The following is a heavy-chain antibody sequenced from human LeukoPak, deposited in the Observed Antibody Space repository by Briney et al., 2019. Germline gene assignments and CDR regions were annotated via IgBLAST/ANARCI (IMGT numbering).Heavy chain of an antibody. CDR2: ISSTSTYI. Sequence: GGSLRLSCAASEFTFSSYTINWVRRAPGKGLEWVSSISSTSTYISYADSVKGRFTISRDNAKNSLYLQMSSLRDEDTAVYYCARDYGYSSSFDYWGQGTLVTVSS. CDR1: EFTFSSYT. V-gene: IGHV3-21*01. J-gene: IGHJ4*02. CDR3: ARDYGYSSSFDY. D-gene: IGHD6-13*01.